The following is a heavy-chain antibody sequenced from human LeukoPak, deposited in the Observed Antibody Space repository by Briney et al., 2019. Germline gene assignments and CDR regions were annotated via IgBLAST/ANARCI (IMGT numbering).Heavy chain of an antibody. V-gene: IGHV3-9*01. Sequence: GGSLRLSCAASGFTFDDYAMHWVRHIPGKGLEWVSAISWNSGSIVYADSVKGRFNISRDNAKNSLYLQMNSQRAEDTAVYYCARRAGSGWFYFDYWGQGTLVTVSS. CDR2: ISWNSGSI. J-gene: IGHJ4*02. CDR3: ARRAGSGWFYFDY. D-gene: IGHD6-19*01. CDR1: GFTFDDYA.